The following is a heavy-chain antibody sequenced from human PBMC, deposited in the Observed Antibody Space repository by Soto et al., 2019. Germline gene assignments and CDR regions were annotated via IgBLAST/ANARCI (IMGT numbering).Heavy chain of an antibody. D-gene: IGHD3-10*01. CDR3: GRHDYYGNGAYYFDY. J-gene: IGHJ4*02. Sequence: QLQLQESGPGLVKPSETLSLTCTVSGGSISSSSYYWGWIRQPPGKGLEWIGSIYYSGSTYYNPSLKRRVPIAVDKSKNQFSLKLSFVTAAHSAVYYCGRHDYYGNGAYYFDYWGQGNLVTLSP. CDR2: IYYSGST. CDR1: GGSISSSSYY. V-gene: IGHV4-39*01.